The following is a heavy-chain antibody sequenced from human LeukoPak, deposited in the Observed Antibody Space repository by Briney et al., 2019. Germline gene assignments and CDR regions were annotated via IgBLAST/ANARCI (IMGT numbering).Heavy chain of an antibody. CDR2: INHSGST. Sequence: SETLSLTCAVYGGSFSGYYWSWIRQPPGKGLEWIGEINHSGSTNYNPSLKSRVTISVDTSKNQFSLKLSSVTAADTAVYYCARGIPKEQWLAKYNWFDPWGLGTLVTVSS. J-gene: IGHJ5*02. CDR1: GGSFSGYY. V-gene: IGHV4-34*01. D-gene: IGHD6-19*01. CDR3: ARGIPKEQWLAKYNWFDP.